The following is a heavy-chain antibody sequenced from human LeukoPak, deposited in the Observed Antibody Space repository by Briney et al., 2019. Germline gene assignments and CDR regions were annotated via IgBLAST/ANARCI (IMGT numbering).Heavy chain of an antibody. V-gene: IGHV3-7*01. CDR3: ARDSGGAFDI. CDR2: IKQDGSEK. D-gene: IGHD3-10*01. Sequence: GGSLRLSCAASGFTFSSYWMSWVRQAPGKGLEWVANIKQDGSEKYYVDSVKGRFTISRDNSKNTLYLQMNSLRAEDAAVYYCARDSGGAFDIWGQGTMVTVSS. CDR1: GFTFSSYW. J-gene: IGHJ3*02.